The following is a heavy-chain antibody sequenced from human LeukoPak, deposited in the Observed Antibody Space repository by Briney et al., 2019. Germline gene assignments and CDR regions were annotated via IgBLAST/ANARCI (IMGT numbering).Heavy chain of an antibody. CDR3: ARVRAAAGMGYYFDY. J-gene: IGHJ4*02. CDR1: GGTLSSYA. V-gene: IGHV1-69*13. Sequence: SVKVSCKASGGTLSSYAISWVRQAPGQGLEWMGGIIPIFGTANYAQKFQGRVTITADESTSTAYMGLSSLRSEDTAVYYCARVRAAAGMGYYFDYWGQGTLVTVSS. CDR2: IIPIFGTA. D-gene: IGHD6-13*01.